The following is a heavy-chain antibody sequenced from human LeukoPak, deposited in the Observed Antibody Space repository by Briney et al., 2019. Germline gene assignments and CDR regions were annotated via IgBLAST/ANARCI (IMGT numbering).Heavy chain of an antibody. V-gene: IGHV3-74*01. CDR2: INSDGSST. CDR1: GFTFSIYW. Sequence: PGGSLRLSCAASGFTFSIYWMHWVRQAPGKGLVWVSRINSDGSSTSYADSVKGRFTISRDNAKNTLYLQMNSLRAEDTAVYYCARHPHQLSSHLIPYWGQGTLVTVSS. J-gene: IGHJ4*02. CDR3: ARHPHQLSSHLIPY. D-gene: IGHD5-18*01.